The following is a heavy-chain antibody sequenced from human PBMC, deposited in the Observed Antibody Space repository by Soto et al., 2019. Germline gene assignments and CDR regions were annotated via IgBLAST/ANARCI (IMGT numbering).Heavy chain of an antibody. V-gene: IGHV5-51*01. CDR3: ARPYGEYCSGGSCSLRDEYFQH. CDR2: IYPGDSDT. D-gene: IGHD2-15*01. J-gene: IGHJ1*01. CDR1: GYSFTSYW. Sequence: GESLKISCKGSGYSFTSYWIGWVRQMPGKGLEWMGIIYPGDSDTRYSPSFQGQVTISADKSISTAYLQWSSLKASDTAMYYCARPYGEYCSGGSCSLRDEYFQHWGQGTLVTVSS.